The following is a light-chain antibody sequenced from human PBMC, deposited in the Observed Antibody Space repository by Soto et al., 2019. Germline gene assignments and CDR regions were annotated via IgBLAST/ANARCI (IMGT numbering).Light chain of an antibody. CDR3: QHYSGDRAT. Sequence: DIQMTQAPSTLSASVLYRVTISFLASQSINKWLAWYQHKPGKAPNLLIYEVSTLHSGVPSRFSGSGSGTEFTLTISSLRPDDFATYYCQHYSGDRATFGQGTKVDIK. CDR2: EVS. V-gene: IGKV1-5*03. CDR1: QSINKW. J-gene: IGKJ1*01.